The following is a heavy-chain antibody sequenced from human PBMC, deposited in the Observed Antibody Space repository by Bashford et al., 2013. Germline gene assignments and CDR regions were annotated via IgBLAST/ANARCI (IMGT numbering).Heavy chain of an antibody. D-gene: IGHD1-26*01. CDR1: GYTFTNYA. J-gene: IGHJ4*02. CDR3: ARGQGVVGATTVVLFDY. CDR2: INVNSGGT. V-gene: IGHV1-2*02. Sequence: VASVKVSCKASGYTFTNYAISWVRQAPGQGLEWMGWINVNSGGTHYAQNFQGRVALTRDTSISTAYMELSSLTSDDTAVYHCARGQGVVGATTVVLFDYWGQGTLVTVSS.